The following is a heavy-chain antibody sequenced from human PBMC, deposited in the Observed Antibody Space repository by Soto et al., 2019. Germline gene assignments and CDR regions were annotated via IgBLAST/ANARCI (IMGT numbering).Heavy chain of an antibody. CDR2: IYYSGST. J-gene: IGHJ4*01. D-gene: IGHD6-19*01. CDR1: GGSISSSRYY. V-gene: IGHV4-39*01. CDR3: ARHAYSGWRHFDY. Sequence: SETLSLTCTVSGGSISSSRYYRGWIRQPPGKGLEWIGSIYYSGSTYYNPSRKSRVTISVDTSKNQFSLKLSSVTAADTAVYYCARHAYSGWRHFDYWGHGTLVSISS.